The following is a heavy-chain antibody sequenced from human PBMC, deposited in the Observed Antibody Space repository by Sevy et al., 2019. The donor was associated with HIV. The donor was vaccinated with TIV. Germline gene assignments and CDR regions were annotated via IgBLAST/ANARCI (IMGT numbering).Heavy chain of an antibody. CDR1: GFTFSSYA. CDR3: AKAPNGYYGSGREGYYFDY. CDR2: ISGIGGST. D-gene: IGHD3-10*01. Sequence: GESLKISCAASGFTFSSYAMSWVRQAPGKGLEWVSAISGIGGSTYYADSVKGRLTISRDNSKNTLNLQMNSLRAEDTAVYYCAKAPNGYYGSGREGYYFDYWGQGTLVTVSS. V-gene: IGHV3-23*01. J-gene: IGHJ4*02.